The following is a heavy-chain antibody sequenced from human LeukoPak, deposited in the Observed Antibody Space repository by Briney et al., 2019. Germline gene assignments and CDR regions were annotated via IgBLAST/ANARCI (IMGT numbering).Heavy chain of an antibody. V-gene: IGHV3-53*01. D-gene: IGHD4-17*01. J-gene: IGHJ4*02. CDR3: ARVPTTVTTVYFHY. Sequence: SGGSLRLSCAASGFTVSSNYMSWVRQAPGKGLEWVSVIYSGGSTYYADSVKGRFTISRDNSKNTLYLQMNSLRAEDTAVYYCARVPTTVTTVYFHYWGQGTLVTVSS. CDR1: GFTVSSNY. CDR2: IYSGGST.